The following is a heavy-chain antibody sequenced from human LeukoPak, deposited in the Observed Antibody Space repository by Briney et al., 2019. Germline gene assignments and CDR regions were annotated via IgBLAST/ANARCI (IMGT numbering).Heavy chain of an antibody. Sequence: HGESLKISCKGSGDSFTTYWISWVRQMPGKGREWMGMIDPSDSYTNYSPSFQGHVTISSDKSISTAYLQWSSLKASDTAIYYCARADQLRWFGDPRRPYYYGLDVWGQGTTVTVSS. D-gene: IGHD3-10*01. V-gene: IGHV5-10-1*01. J-gene: IGHJ6*02. CDR3: ARADQLRWFGDPRRPYYYGLDV. CDR1: GDSFTTYW. CDR2: IDPSDSYT.